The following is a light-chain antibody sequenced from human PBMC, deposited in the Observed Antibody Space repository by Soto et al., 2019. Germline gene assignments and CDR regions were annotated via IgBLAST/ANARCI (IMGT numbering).Light chain of an antibody. CDR1: QSMRGQ. J-gene: IGKJ5*01. CDR2: DAY. CDR3: QQRHMSPIT. Sequence: EVVLTQSPVTLSLSPGERATLSCRASQSMRGQLAWYQQKPGQAPRLLIYDAYSRATGIPPRFSGSGSGTDFTLTISSLEPEDSAVYYCQQRHMSPITFGQGTRLEI. V-gene: IGKV3-11*01.